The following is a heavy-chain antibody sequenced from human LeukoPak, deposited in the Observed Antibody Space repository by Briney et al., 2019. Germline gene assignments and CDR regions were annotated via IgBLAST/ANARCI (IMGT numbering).Heavy chain of an antibody. D-gene: IGHD3-10*01. CDR3: ARELWFGESYAFDY. CDR2: IKQDGSER. V-gene: IGHV3-7*01. J-gene: IGHJ4*02. Sequence: GGSLRLSCAASRFTFSSYWMSWVRQAPGKGLEWVANIKQDGSERYYVDSVRGRFTISRDNAKNSLYLQMNSLRAEDTAVYYCARELWFGESYAFDYWGQGTLVTVSS. CDR1: RFTFSSYW.